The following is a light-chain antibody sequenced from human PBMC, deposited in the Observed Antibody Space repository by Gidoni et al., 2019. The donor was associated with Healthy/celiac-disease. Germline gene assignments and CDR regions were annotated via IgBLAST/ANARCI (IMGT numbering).Light chain of an antibody. V-gene: IGKV3-11*01. Sequence: EIVLTQSPATLSLSPGERATLSCRASQSVSSYLAWYQQKPVQAPRLLIYDASNRATGIPARFSGSGSGTDFTLTISSLEPDDFAVYYCQQRSNWPPIFTFGPGTKVDIK. CDR1: QSVSSY. CDR3: QQRSNWPPIFT. J-gene: IGKJ3*01. CDR2: DAS.